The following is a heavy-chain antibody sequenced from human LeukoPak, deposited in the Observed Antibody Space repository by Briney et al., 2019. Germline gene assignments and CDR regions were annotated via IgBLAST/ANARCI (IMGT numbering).Heavy chain of an antibody. Sequence: QSGGSLRLSCAASGFTFSSYAMNWVRQAPGKGLEWVSYISSSGSTIYYADSVKGRFTISRDNAKNSLYLQMNSLRAEDTAVYYCARMTGYYDGSGYYYSDYWGQGTLVTVSS. CDR2: ISSSGSTI. D-gene: IGHD3-22*01. CDR1: GFTFSSYA. J-gene: IGHJ4*02. CDR3: ARMTGYYDGSGYYYSDY. V-gene: IGHV3-48*03.